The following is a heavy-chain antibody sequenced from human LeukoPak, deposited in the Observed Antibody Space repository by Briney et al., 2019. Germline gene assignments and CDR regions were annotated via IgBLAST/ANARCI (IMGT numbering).Heavy chain of an antibody. D-gene: IGHD3-3*01. Sequence: GGSLRLSCAASGFTVSSNYMSWVRQAPGKGLEWVSVIYSGGSTYYADSVKGRFTISRDNSKNTLYLQMNSLRAEDTAAYYCARDLKLRFLEWGNYYGMDVRGQGTTVTVSS. CDR1: GFTVSSNY. V-gene: IGHV3-66*01. J-gene: IGHJ6*02. CDR2: IYSGGST. CDR3: ARDLKLRFLEWGNYYGMDV.